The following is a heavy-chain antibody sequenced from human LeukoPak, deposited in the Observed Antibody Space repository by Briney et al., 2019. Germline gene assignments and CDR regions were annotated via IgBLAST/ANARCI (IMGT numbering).Heavy chain of an antibody. CDR2: IYYSGST. J-gene: IGHJ4*02. CDR3: ARYYDILTGPNFDY. V-gene: IGHV4-59*08. CDR1: GGSISSYY. D-gene: IGHD3-9*01. Sequence: SETLSLTCTVSGGSISSYYWSWIRQPPGKGLEWIGYIYYSGSTNYNPSLKSRVTISVDTSKNQFSLKLSSVTAADTAVYYCARYYDILTGPNFDYWGQGTLVTVSS.